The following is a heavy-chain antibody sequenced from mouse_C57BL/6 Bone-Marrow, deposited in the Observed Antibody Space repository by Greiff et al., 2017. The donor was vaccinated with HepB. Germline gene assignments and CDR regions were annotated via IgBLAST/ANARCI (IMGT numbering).Heavy chain of an antibody. D-gene: IGHD1-1*01. Sequence: QVQLKQPGAELVKPGASVKLSCKASGYTFTSYWMHWVKQRPGRGLEWIGRIDPNSGGTKYNEKFKSKATLTVDKPSSTAYMQLSSLKSEDSAVYYCARTVVATYWYFDVWGTGTTVTVSS. J-gene: IGHJ1*03. V-gene: IGHV1-72*01. CDR3: ARTVVATYWYFDV. CDR1: GYTFTSYW. CDR2: IDPNSGGT.